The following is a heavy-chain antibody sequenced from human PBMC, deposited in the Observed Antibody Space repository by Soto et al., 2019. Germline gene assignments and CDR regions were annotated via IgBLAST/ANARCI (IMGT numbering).Heavy chain of an antibody. J-gene: IGHJ4*02. D-gene: IGHD4-17*01. V-gene: IGHV3-21*06. Sequence: EVQLVESGGGLVRPGGSLRLSCAASGFIFSSYSLTWVRQAPGKGLEWVSSFTRSTATTYYADSVKGRFTISRDNAENSLYWQMNSLRAEDTAVYYCARGANYGDYGAFDVWGQGTLVTVAS. CDR3: ARGANYGDYGAFDV. CDR1: GFIFSSYS. CDR2: FTRSTATT.